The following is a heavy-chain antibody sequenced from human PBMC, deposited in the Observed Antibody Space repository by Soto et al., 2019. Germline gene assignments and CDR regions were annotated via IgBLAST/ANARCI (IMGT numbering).Heavy chain of an antibody. Sequence: QVQLVQSGAEVKKPGSSVRVSCKASGTIFSSYTISWVRQAPGQGLEWMGRIIPILGETNSAQKFQGRVTLTADKPTNTAYMELNSRRLEDTALYYCARGLGGRMDDWGQGTTVTVSS. CDR2: IIPILGET. D-gene: IGHD3-16*01. CDR1: GTIFSSYT. V-gene: IGHV1-69*08. J-gene: IGHJ6*02. CDR3: ARGLGGRMDD.